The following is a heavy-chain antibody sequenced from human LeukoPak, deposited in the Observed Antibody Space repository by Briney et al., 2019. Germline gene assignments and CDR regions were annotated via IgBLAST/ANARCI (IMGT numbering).Heavy chain of an antibody. CDR3: AREGCSSTSCYTGKYYFDY. V-gene: IGHV3-21*05. CDR2: IGGDGIA. J-gene: IGHJ4*02. D-gene: IGHD2-2*02. Sequence: GESLRLSCVASGFTFTDHPMNWVRQAPGKGLEWISYIGGDGIAFYADSVKGRFTISRDNAKNSLYLQMNSLRAEDTAVYYCAREGCSSTSCYTGKYYFDYWGQGTLVTVSS. CDR1: GFTFTDHP.